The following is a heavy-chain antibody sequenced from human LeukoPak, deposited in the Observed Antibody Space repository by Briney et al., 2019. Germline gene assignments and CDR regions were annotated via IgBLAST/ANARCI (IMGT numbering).Heavy chain of an antibody. CDR1: GGSFSGYY. Sequence: SETLSLTCAVYGGSFSGYYWSWIRQPPGKGLEWIGEINHSGSNNYNPSPKSPVTISVDTSKNQFSLKLSSVNAADTAVYYCARGRYSSGNNWFDPRGQGTLVTVSS. J-gene: IGHJ5*02. V-gene: IGHV4-34*01. CDR2: INHSGSN. D-gene: IGHD6-19*01. CDR3: ARGRYSSGNNWFDP.